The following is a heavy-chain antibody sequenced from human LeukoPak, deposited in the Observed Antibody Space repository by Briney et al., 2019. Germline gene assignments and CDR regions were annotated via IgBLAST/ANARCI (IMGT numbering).Heavy chain of an antibody. J-gene: IGHJ4*02. CDR2: IKQDGSEK. D-gene: IGHD3-9*01. CDR3: ARDIGRYFDF. Sequence: PGGSLRLSCAASTFTFSRYWMSWVRQAPGKGLEWLANIKQDGSEKYYVDSVKGRFNISRDNAKNSLFLQMNSLRAEDTAVYYCARDIGRYFDFGGQGTLVTVSS. V-gene: IGHV3-7*04. CDR1: TFTFSRYW.